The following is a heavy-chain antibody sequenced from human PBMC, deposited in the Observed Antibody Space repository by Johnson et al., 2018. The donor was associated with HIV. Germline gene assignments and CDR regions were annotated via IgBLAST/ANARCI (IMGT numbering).Heavy chain of an antibody. V-gene: IGHV3-30*04. Sequence: QVQLVESGGGVVQPGRSLRLSCAASGFTFTSYAMHWVRQAPGKGLEWVAVVSYDGSTKYYADSVKGRFTISRDNSENTLYLQMNSLRAEDTAVFFCARDWSWRGGLKGGGAFDIWGQGTLVMVSS. CDR2: VSYDGSTK. CDR3: ARDWSWRGGLKGGGAFDI. D-gene: IGHD3-16*01. J-gene: IGHJ3*02. CDR1: GFTFTSYA.